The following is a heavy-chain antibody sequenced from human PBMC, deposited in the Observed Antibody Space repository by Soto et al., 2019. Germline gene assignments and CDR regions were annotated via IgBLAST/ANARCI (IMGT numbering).Heavy chain of an antibody. V-gene: IGHV3-30*04. Sequence: QVQLVESGGGVVQPGRSLRLSCAASGFTFSSYAMHWVRQAPGKGLEWVAVISYDGRNKYYADSVKGRFTISRDNSKNTLDLQMNSLRAEDTAVYYCARWDERDYSNDYWGQGTLVTVSS. CDR2: ISYDGRNK. CDR1: GFTFSSYA. D-gene: IGHD4-4*01. CDR3: ARWDERDYSNDY. J-gene: IGHJ4*02.